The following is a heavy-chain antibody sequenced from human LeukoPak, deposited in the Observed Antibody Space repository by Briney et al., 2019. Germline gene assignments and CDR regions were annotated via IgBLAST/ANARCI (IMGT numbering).Heavy chain of an antibody. J-gene: IGHJ4*02. CDR3: ARGVDYYDSSGLLGDY. CDR2: IWFDGSNK. D-gene: IGHD3-22*01. Sequence: GGSLRLSCAASGFTFNSYAMNWVRQAPGKGLEWVAVIWFDGSNKYYADSVKGRFTVSRDNSKSTLYLQMTSLGAEDTAVYYCARGVDYYDSSGLLGDYWGQGTLVTVSS. CDR1: GFTFNSYA. V-gene: IGHV3-33*08.